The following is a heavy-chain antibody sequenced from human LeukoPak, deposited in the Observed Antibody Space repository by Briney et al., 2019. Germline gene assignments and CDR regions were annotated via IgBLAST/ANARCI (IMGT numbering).Heavy chain of an antibody. J-gene: IGHJ6*02. D-gene: IGHD3-16*01. CDR2: IIPIFGTA. V-gene: IGHV1-69*13. CDR3: ARGYDYVWGSFPRYYCGMDV. Sequence: SVKVSCKASGGTFSSYAISWVRQAPGQGLEWMGGIIPIFGTANYAQKFQGRVTITADESTSTAYMELSSLRSEDTAVYYCARGYDYVWGSFPRYYCGMDVWGQGTTVTVSS. CDR1: GGTFSSYA.